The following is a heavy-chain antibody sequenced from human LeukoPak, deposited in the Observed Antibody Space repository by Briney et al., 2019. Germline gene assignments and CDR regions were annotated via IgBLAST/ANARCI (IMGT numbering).Heavy chain of an antibody. CDR2: IYHSGST. Sequence: PSETLSLTCTVSGGSISSGGYYWSWIRQPPGKGLEWIGYIYHSGSTYYNPSLKSRVTISVDRSKNQFSLKLSSVTAADTAVYYCARTGSSIAAAGPYYYYYYMDVWGKGTTVTVSS. CDR1: GGSISSGGYY. D-gene: IGHD6-13*01. CDR3: ARTGSSIAAAGPYYYYYYMDV. J-gene: IGHJ6*03. V-gene: IGHV4-30-2*01.